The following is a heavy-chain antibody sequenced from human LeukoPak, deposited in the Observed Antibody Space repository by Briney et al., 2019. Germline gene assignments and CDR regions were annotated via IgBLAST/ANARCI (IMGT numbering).Heavy chain of an antibody. V-gene: IGHV4-4*02. J-gene: IGHJ4*02. D-gene: IGHD2-8*01. CDR2: IYHSGST. Sequence: SETLSLTCAVSGGSISSSNWWSWVRQPPGKGLEWIGEIYHSGSTNYNPSLKSRVTISVDKSKSQFSLKLSSVTAADTAVYYCARVIPMYGGVDYWGQGTLVTVSS. CDR1: GGSISSSNW. CDR3: ARVIPMYGGVDY.